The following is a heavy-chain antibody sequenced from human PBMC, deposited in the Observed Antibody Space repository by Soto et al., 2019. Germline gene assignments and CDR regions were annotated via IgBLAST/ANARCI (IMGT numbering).Heavy chain of an antibody. D-gene: IGHD6-6*01. V-gene: IGHV1-2*04. Sequence: GASVKVSCKASGYTFTGYYMHWVRQAPGQGLEWMGWINPNSGGTNYAQKFQGWVTMTRDTSISTAYMELSRLRSDDTAVYYCARETQSSSSGFDYWGQGTLVTVSS. J-gene: IGHJ4*02. CDR2: INPNSGGT. CDR1: GYTFTGYY. CDR3: ARETQSSSSGFDY.